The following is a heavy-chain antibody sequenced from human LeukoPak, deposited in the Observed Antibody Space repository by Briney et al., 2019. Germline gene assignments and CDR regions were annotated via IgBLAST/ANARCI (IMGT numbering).Heavy chain of an antibody. CDR3: AKDGVTLRDYYYGMDV. CDR1: GFTFNNYG. V-gene: IGHV3-30*18. J-gene: IGHJ6*02. CDR2: ISYDGSNT. D-gene: IGHD5-18*01. Sequence: GGSLRLSCAASGFTFNNYGMHWVRQAPGKGLEWVAIISYDGSNTYYADSVKGRFTISRDNSKNTLYLQMNSLRAEDTAVYYCAKDGVTLRDYYYGMDVWGQGTTVTVSS.